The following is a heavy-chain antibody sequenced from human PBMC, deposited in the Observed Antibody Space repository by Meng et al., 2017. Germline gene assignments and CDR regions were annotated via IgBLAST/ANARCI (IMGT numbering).Heavy chain of an antibody. V-gene: IGHV3-21*01. J-gene: IGHJ4*02. CDR1: GFTFSSYS. CDR3: ARAPKGRTYYYDSSGYYASSFDY. D-gene: IGHD3-22*01. CDR2: ISSSSSYI. Sequence: GGSLRLSCAASGFTFSSYSMNWVRKAPGKGLEWVSSISSSSSYIYYADSVKGRFTISRDNAKNSLYLQMTSLRAEDTAVYYCARAPKGRTYYYDSSGYYASSFDYWGQGTLVTVSS.